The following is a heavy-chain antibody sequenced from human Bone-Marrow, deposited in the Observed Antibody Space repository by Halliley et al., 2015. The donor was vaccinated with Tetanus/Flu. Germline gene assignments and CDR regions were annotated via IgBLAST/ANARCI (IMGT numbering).Heavy chain of an antibody. CDR2: AGTT. D-gene: IGHD2-15*01. V-gene: IGHV3-23*01. CDR3: AKATLVTCDGVRCYYFDS. J-gene: IGHJ4*02. Sequence: AGTTYYADSVKGRFTISRDNYNNTVYMQLNSLRAEDTAVYYCAKATLVTCDGVRCYYFDSWGQGTLVTVSS.